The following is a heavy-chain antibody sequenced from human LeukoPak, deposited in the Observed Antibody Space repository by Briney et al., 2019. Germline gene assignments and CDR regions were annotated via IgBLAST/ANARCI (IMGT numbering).Heavy chain of an antibody. J-gene: IGHJ4*02. CDR2: ISSNGGST. Sequence: GGSLRLSCAASGFTFSSYAMHWVRQAPGKGLEYVSAISSNGGSTYYANSVKGRFTISRDNSKNTLYLQMGSLRAEDMAVYYRARDRDSSGYYYVGPDYWGQGTLVTVSS. V-gene: IGHV3-64*01. CDR1: GFTFSSYA. D-gene: IGHD3-22*01. CDR3: ARDRDSSGYYYVGPDY.